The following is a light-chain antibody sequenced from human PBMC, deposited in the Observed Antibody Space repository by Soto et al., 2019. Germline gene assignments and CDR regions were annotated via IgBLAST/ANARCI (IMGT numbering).Light chain of an antibody. Sequence: DIQMTQSPSSLSASVGDRVTITCRASQTISTYLNWYQQNPGKAPKLLIYAASSLRSGVPSRFSGSVSGTDFTLTISSLQPEDFATYYCQHSTGIPYTFSQGTKLEIK. J-gene: IGKJ2*01. CDR2: AAS. CDR1: QTISTY. CDR3: QHSTGIPYT. V-gene: IGKV1-39*01.